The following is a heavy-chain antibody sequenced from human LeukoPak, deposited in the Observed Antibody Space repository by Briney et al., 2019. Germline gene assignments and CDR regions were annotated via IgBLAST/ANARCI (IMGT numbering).Heavy chain of an antibody. CDR1: GGSISSYY. CDR2: IKQDGSEK. CDR3: ARGLIVGATVDNWFDP. J-gene: IGHJ5*02. V-gene: IGHV3-7*01. Sequence: PSETLSLTCTVSGGSISSYYWSWIRQPPGKGLEWVANIKQDGSEKYYVDSVKGRFTISRDNAKNSLYLQVNSLRAEDTAVYYCARGLIVGATVDNWFDPWGQGTLVTVSS. D-gene: IGHD1-26*01.